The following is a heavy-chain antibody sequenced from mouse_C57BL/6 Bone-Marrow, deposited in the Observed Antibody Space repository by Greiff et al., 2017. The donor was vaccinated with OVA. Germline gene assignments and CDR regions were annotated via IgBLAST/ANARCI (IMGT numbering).Heavy chain of an antibody. D-gene: IGHD4-1*01. Sequence: VQLQHSGAELVRPGASVKLSCTASGFNIKDDYMHWVKQRPEQGLEWIGWIDPENGDTEYASKFQGKATITADTSSNTAYLQLSSLTSEDTAVYYCTTHWEGYFDVWGTGTTVTVSS. CDR3: TTHWEGYFDV. CDR2: IDPENGDT. V-gene: IGHV14-4*01. CDR1: GFNIKDDY. J-gene: IGHJ1*03.